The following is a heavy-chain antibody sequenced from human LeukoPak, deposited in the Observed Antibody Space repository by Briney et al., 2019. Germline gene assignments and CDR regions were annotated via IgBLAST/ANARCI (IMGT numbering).Heavy chain of an antibody. CDR3: ARGGSSIAARQVPYYYYYYGMDV. CDR2: IYTSGST. Sequence: SETLSLTCTVSGGSISSYYWSWIRQPAGKGLEWIGRIYTSGSTNYNPSLKSRVTISVDTSKNQFSLKLSSVTAADTAVYYCARGGSSIAARQVPYYYYYYGMDVWGQGTTVTVSS. J-gene: IGHJ6*02. V-gene: IGHV4-4*07. CDR1: GGSISSYY. D-gene: IGHD6-6*01.